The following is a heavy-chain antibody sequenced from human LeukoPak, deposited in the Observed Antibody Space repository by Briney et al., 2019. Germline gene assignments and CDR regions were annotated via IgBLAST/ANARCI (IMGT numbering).Heavy chain of an antibody. V-gene: IGHV4-61*02. D-gene: IGHD3-10*01. CDR1: GGSISSGSYY. Sequence: KPSQTLSLTCTVSGGSISSGSYYWSWIRQPAGKGLEWIGRIYTSGSTNYNPSLKSRVTMSVDTSKNQFSLKLSSVTAADTAVYYCARDRGSSGWFDYWGQGTLVTVSS. CDR2: IYTSGST. J-gene: IGHJ4*02. CDR3: ARDRGSSGWFDY.